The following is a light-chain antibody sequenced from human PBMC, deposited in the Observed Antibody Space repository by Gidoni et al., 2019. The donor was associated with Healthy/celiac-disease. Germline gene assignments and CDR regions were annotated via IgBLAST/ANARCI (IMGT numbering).Light chain of an antibody. J-gene: IGKJ3*01. CDR3: HLCGSSGRST. CDR2: GAS. V-gene: IGKV3-20*01. Sequence: EIVLTQSPGTLSLSPGERATLSCRASQSVNNSYLAWYQQKPGQAPRLLIYGASSRATGIPDRFSGSGSGTDFTLTISRLEPEDFAVYCCHLCGSSGRSTFGPGTKVDIK. CDR1: QSVNNSY.